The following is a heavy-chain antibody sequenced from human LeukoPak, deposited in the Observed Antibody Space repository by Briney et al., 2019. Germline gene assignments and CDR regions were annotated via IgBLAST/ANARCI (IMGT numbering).Heavy chain of an antibody. CDR1: GYTFTSHG. D-gene: IGHD3-22*01. CDR3: ARDIYYDSSGYYPH. V-gene: IGHV1-18*01. CDR2: INTYIGNT. Sequence: GASVKASCKASGYTFTSHGISWVRQAPGQGLEWMGWINTYIGNTNYAQKFQDRVTVTTDTSTGTAYMELRSLRSGDTAVYYCARDIYYDSSGYYPHWGQGTLVTVSS. J-gene: IGHJ4*02.